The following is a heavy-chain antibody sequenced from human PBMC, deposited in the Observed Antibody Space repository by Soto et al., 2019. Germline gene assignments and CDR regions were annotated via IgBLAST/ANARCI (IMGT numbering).Heavy chain of an antibody. V-gene: IGHV4-31*01. D-gene: IGHD2-15*01. CDR3: ARGVLH. CDR2: IYYSGST. Sequence: QVQLQESGPGLVKPSQTLSLTCTVSGGSISSGGYYWSWIRQHPGKGLEWVGYIYYSGSTYYNPSLQSPLTTSVDTSKNHFSLKLSSVTTADTAAVYSARGVLHGGQGTRVTISS. J-gene: IGHJ4*02. CDR1: GGSISSGGYY.